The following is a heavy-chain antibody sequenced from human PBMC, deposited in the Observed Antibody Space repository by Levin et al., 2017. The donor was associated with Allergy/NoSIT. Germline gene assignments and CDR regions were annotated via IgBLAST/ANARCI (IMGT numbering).Heavy chain of an antibody. J-gene: IGHJ4*02. CDR2: ISGSGGST. Sequence: GESLKISCAASGFTFSSYAMSWVRQAPGKGLEWVSAISGSGGSTYYADSVKGRFTISRDNSKNTLYLQMNSLRAEDTAVYYCAKERDYYGSGTFDYWGQGTLVTVSS. CDR1: GFTFSSYA. CDR3: AKERDYYGSGTFDY. D-gene: IGHD3-10*01. V-gene: IGHV3-23*01.